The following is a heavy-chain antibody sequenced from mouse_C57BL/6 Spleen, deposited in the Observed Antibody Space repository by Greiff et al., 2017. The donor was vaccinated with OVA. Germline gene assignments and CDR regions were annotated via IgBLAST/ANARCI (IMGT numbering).Heavy chain of an antibody. J-gene: IGHJ2*01. CDR2: IDPEAGEN. CDR3: AREGVTDCDY. CDR1: GFNIKDYY. D-gene: IGHD2-2*01. Sequence: EVQLQQSGAELVKPGASVKLSCTASGFNIKDYYMHWVKQRTEQGLEWIGRIDPEAGENKYAPKFQGKATITADTSSNTAYLQLSSLTSEDTAVYYCAREGVTDCDYWGQGTTLTVSS. V-gene: IGHV14-2*01.